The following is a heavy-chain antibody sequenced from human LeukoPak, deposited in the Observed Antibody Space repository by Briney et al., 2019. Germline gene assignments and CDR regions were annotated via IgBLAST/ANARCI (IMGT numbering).Heavy chain of an antibody. Sequence: GGSLRLSCAASGFTFSSYWMSWVRQAPGKGLEWVANIKQDGSEKYYVASVKGRFTISRDNAKNSMYVQMNSLRAEDTAVYYCARGFDGYYGFDIWGQGTMVTVSS. V-gene: IGHV3-7*05. CDR1: GFTFSSYW. CDR3: ARGFDGYYGFDI. J-gene: IGHJ3*02. CDR2: IKQDGSEK. D-gene: IGHD5-24*01.